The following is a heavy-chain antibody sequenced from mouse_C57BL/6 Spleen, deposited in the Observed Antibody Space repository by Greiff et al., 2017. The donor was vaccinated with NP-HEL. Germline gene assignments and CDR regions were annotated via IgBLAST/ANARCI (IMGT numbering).Heavy chain of an antibody. Sequence: VQLKESGPELVKPGASVKIPCKASGYTFTDYNMDWVKQSHGKSLEWIGDINPNNGGTIYNQKFKGKATLTVDKSSSTAYMELRSLTSEDTAVYYCARRETVVAPGYFDVWVTGTTVTVSS. D-gene: IGHD1-1*01. J-gene: IGHJ1*03. CDR3: ARRETVVAPGYFDV. CDR2: INPNNGGT. CDR1: GYTFTDYN. V-gene: IGHV1-18*01.